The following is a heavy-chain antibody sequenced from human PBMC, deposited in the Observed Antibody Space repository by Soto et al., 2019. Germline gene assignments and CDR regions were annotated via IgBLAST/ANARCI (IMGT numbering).Heavy chain of an antibody. D-gene: IGHD5-18*01. CDR2: VKSKNDGGTT. CDR3: ARTYSYGYFGRAPNWFDP. CDR1: GFTFSNAW. Sequence: PGGSLRLSCAASGFTFSNAWINWVRQTPGRGLEWVGRVKSKNDGGTTDFAAPVKGRFAISRDDSKNMVYLEMNSLRAEDTAVYYCARTYSYGYFGRAPNWFDPWGQGTLVTVSS. J-gene: IGHJ5*02. V-gene: IGHV3-15*07.